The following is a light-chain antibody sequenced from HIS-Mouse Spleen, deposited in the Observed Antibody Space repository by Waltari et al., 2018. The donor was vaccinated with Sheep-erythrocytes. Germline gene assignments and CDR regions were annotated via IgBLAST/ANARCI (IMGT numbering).Light chain of an antibody. J-gene: IGLJ3*02. Sequence: QSALTQPASVSGSPGQSITISCTGTSSDVGGYNYVSWYQHHPGKAPKPMIYDVSNRPSGVSNRFSGSKSGNTASLTISGLQAEDEADYYCSSYTSSSTSWVFGGGTKLTVL. CDR2: DVS. CDR3: SSYTSSSTSWV. CDR1: SSDVGGYNY. V-gene: IGLV2-14*03.